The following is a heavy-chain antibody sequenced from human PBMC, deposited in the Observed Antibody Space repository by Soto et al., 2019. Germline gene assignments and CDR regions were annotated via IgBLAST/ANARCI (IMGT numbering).Heavy chain of an antibody. V-gene: IGHV1-69*13. CDR3: ARDGSKGYSYFYGMDP. D-gene: IGHD5-18*01. CDR1: GGNPSNSA. J-gene: IGHJ5*02. CDR2: IIPVFGII. Sequence: SVKVSCKASGGNPSNSAISWVRQAPGQGLEWMGGIIPVFGIISHAQKFQGRVTITADESTSTAYMELSSLRSEDTAVYYCARDGSKGYSYFYGMDPWGQGTPVTVSS.